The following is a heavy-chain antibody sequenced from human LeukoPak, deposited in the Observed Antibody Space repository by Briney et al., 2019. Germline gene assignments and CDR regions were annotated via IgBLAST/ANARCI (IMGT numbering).Heavy chain of an antibody. CDR2: TKNDGSMT. Sequence: GGSLRLSCAASGFTFSSYWMHWVRQAPGKGPVWVSRTKNDGSMTNYADSVQGRFTISRDNAKDTLYLQMNSLRADDTAVYYCAFYGSGVYWGQGALVTVSS. D-gene: IGHD3-10*01. V-gene: IGHV3-74*01. CDR1: GFTFSSYW. J-gene: IGHJ4*02. CDR3: AFYGSGVY.